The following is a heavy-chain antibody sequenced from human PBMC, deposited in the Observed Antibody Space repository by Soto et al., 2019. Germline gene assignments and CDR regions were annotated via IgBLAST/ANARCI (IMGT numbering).Heavy chain of an antibody. J-gene: IGHJ6*02. V-gene: IGHV4-38-2*01. CDR1: GYVITNGYH. CDR3: TRIYCTTTSCFINGMDV. D-gene: IGHD2-2*01. CDR2: ISHSGDT. Sequence: SETLSLTCAVSGYVITNGYHWGWIRQPPGKELEWIGTISHSGDTYYNPSLKSRVTISIDTAKSHLSLILSSVTAADTATYYCTRIYCTTTSCFINGMDVWGQGTTVTVSS.